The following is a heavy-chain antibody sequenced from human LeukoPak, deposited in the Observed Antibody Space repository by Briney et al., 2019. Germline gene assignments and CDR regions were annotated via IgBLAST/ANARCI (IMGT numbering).Heavy chain of an antibody. J-gene: IGHJ4*02. CDR1: GGSISRDY. CDR2: IYYTGST. D-gene: IGHD3-9*01. Sequence: SETLSLTCTVSGGSISRDYWSWIRQPPGKGLEWIGYIYYTGSTNYNPSLKSRVTISVDTSKNQFSLKLSSVTAADTAVYYCARGPPATYDILTGYYVFHYWGQGTLVTVSS. V-gene: IGHV4-59*01. CDR3: ARGPPATYDILTGYYVFHY.